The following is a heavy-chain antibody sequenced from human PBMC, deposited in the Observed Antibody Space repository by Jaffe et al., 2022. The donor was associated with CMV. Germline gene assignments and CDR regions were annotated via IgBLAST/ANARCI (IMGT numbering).Heavy chain of an antibody. CDR1: GFTFSSYE. D-gene: IGHD6-6*01. Sequence: EVQLVESGGGLVQPGGSLRLSCAASGFTFSSYEMNWVRQAPGKGLEWVSYISSSGSTIYYADSVKGRFTISRDNAKNSLYLQMNSLRAEDTAVYYCAGSEYGPWVDYWGQGTLVTVSS. V-gene: IGHV3-48*03. J-gene: IGHJ4*02. CDR2: ISSSGSTI. CDR3: AGSEYGPWVDY.